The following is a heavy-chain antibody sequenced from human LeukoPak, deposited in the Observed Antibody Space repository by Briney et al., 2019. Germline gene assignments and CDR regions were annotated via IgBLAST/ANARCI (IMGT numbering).Heavy chain of an antibody. CDR2: INQDGSEK. V-gene: IGHV3-7*01. D-gene: IGHD2-15*01. Sequence: GGSLRLSCAASGFTFSSYWISWVRQAPGKGLEWVANINQDGSEKYYVDSVKGRFTISRDNAKNSVYLQMNSLRAEDTAVYYCARTGGRPLPYFDYWGQGTLVTVSS. CDR3: ARTGGRPLPYFDY. CDR1: GFTFSSYW. J-gene: IGHJ4*02.